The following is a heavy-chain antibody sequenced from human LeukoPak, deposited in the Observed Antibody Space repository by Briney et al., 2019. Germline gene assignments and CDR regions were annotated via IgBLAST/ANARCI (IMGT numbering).Heavy chain of an antibody. D-gene: IGHD3-22*01. V-gene: IGHV3-53*01. CDR1: GFTVSSNY. Sequence: QPGGSLRLSCAASGFTVSSNYMSWVRQAPGKGLEWVSVIYSGGSTYYADSVKGRFTISRDNSKNTMYLQMKSLRAEDTAVYYCARDASPWRDSSGYYANWYFDLWGRGTLVTVSS. CDR3: ARDASPWRDSSGYYANWYFDL. J-gene: IGHJ2*01. CDR2: IYSGGST.